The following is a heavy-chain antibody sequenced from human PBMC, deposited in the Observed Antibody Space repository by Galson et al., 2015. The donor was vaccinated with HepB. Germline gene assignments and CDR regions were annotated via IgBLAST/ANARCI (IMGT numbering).Heavy chain of an antibody. CDR3: SRDWIRDGASYYFEY. J-gene: IGHJ4*02. V-gene: IGHV4/OR15-8*02. CDR2: IYHSGDV. CDR1: GGSIRTEDW. D-gene: IGHD5-24*01. Sequence: ETLSLTCVVSGGSIRTEDWWSWVRQSPGKRLEWIGQIYHSGDVNYNPSLKSRVIVSVDTAKNQFFLRSNSVTAADTAIYYCSRDWIRDGASYYFEYWGQGTLVTVSS.